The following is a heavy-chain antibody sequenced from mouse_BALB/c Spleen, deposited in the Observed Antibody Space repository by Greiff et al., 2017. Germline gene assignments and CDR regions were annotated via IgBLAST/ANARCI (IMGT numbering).Heavy chain of an antibody. J-gene: IGHJ4*01. CDR3: ARFTGVRRSYAMDY. D-gene: IGHD2-14*01. Sequence: EVKVEESGGGLVKPGGSLKLSCAASGFTFSDYYMYWVRQTPEKRLEWVATISDGGSYTYYPDSVKGRFTISRDNARNILYLQMSSLRSEDTAMYYCARFTGVRRSYAMDYWGQGTSVTVSS. V-gene: IGHV5-4*02. CDR1: GFTFSDYY. CDR2: ISDGGSYT.